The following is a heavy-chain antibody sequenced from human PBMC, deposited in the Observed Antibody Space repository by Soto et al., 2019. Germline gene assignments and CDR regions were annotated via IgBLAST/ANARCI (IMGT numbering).Heavy chain of an antibody. J-gene: IGHJ4*02. V-gene: IGHV4-34*01. D-gene: IGHD2-2*01. CDR1: GGSFSGYY. CDR2: INHSGST. Sequence: PSETLSLTCAVYGGSFSGYYWSWIRQPPGKGLEWIGEINHSGSTNYNPSLKSRVTISVDTSKNQFSLKLSSVTAADTAVYYCARGRSPLYQLLDTRPYYFDYWGQGTLVTVSS. CDR3: ARGRSPLYQLLDTRPYYFDY.